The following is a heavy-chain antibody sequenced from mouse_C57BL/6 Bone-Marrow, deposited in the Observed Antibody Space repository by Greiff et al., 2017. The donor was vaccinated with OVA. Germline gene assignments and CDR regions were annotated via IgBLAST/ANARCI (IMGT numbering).Heavy chain of an antibody. CDR1: GYSFTGYY. V-gene: IGHV1-42*01. CDR3: ARFYGTTDY. CDR2: INPSTGGT. Sequence: VQLKESGPELVKPGASVKISCKASGYSFTGYYMNWVKQSPEKSLEWIGEINPSTGGTTYNQKFKAKATLTVDKSSSTAYMQLKSLTSEDSAVYYCARFYGTTDYWGKGTTLTVSS. J-gene: IGHJ2*01. D-gene: IGHD2-1*01.